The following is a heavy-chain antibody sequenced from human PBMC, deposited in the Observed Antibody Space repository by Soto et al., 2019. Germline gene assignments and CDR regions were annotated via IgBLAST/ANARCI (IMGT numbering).Heavy chain of an antibody. V-gene: IGHV3-23*01. Sequence: EVQLLESGGGIVQPGGSLRVSCVASGFTFRNFVMSWVRQAPGKGLEWVSAIRGTGGETFYADSVKGRFTISRDNSKNTVYLQMNSLRDEDTALFFSAQDRGLGGVSPSHEYWGQGTLVTVSS. CDR1: GFTFRNFV. CDR2: IRGTGGET. J-gene: IGHJ4*02. CDR3: AQDRGLGGVSPSHEY. D-gene: IGHD3-16*01.